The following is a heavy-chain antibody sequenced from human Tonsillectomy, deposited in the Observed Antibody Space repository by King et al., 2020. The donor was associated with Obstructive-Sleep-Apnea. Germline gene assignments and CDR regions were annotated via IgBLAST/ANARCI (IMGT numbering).Heavy chain of an antibody. CDR2: ISGSGGST. J-gene: IGHJ5*02. CDR3: AKDLVGAIPPTWFDP. V-gene: IGHV3-23*04. CDR1: GFTFSSYA. D-gene: IGHD1-26*01. Sequence: VQLVESGGGLVQPGGSLRLSCAASGFTFSSYAMSWVRQAPGKGLEWVSAISGSGGSTYYADSVKGRFTLTRENSKNTPYVQMNSLRAEDTAGYYCAKDLVGAIPPTWFDPWGQGTLVTVSS.